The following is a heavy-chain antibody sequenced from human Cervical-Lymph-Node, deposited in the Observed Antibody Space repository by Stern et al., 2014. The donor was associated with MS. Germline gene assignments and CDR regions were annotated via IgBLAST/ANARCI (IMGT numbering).Heavy chain of an antibody. D-gene: IGHD4-17*01. Sequence: QLVQSGAEVKKPGDSLRISCTGSGYDFNTYWIAWVRQMPGKGLEWMGMIYPRHCDTRYTPYIHGKVTNTAVKSIRTDYLQWRSLKASDTALYFCARWGDGDASLDSWGQGALVTVSS. CDR3: ARWGDGDASLDS. CDR1: GYDFNTYW. V-gene: IGHV5-51*01. J-gene: IGHJ4*02. CDR2: IYPRHCDT.